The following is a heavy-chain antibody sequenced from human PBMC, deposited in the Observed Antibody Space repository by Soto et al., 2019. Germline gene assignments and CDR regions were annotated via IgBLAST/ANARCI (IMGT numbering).Heavy chain of an antibody. D-gene: IGHD3-3*02. J-gene: IGHJ4*01. Sequence: GECLKVSGQVSRERFGGLRVGRVRQLPGKGLEWMGIISPGDSDTRYSQEIQGRVTIPVDTSIKTAYIQWHSLTAEDTGTYYCATTRDTSASFFFDSWGRGTLVTVSP. V-gene: IGHV5-51*01. CDR1: RERFGGLR. CDR2: ISPGDSDT. CDR3: ATTRDTSASFFFDS.